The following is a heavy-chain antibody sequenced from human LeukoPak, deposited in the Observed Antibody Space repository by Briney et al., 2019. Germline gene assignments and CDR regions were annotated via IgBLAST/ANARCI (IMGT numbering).Heavy chain of an antibody. D-gene: IGHD3-10*01. V-gene: IGHV4-34*01. CDR3: ARHPRYGSGSYADY. CDR2: INHSGST. CDR1: GGSFSGYY. Sequence: SETLSLTCAVYGGSFSGYYWSWIRQPPGKGLEWIGEINHSGSTNYNPSLKSRVTISVDTSKNQFSLKLSSVAAADTAVYYRARHPRYGSGSYADYWGQGTLVTVSS. J-gene: IGHJ4*02.